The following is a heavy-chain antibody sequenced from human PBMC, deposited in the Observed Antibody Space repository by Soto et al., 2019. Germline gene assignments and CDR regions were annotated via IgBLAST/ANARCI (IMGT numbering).Heavy chain of an antibody. J-gene: IGHJ5*02. D-gene: IGHD3-22*01. CDR2: INVGNGNT. V-gene: IGHV1-3*01. Sequence: ASVKVYCEACGYSFTSYAMHWVRQAPTQRFEWMGWINVGNGNTKYSQKFQGRVTITRDTSASTAYMELSSLRSEDTAVYYCARSYHYDSSGYNNWFDPWGQGTLVTVSS. CDR1: GYSFTSYA. CDR3: ARSYHYDSSGYNNWFDP.